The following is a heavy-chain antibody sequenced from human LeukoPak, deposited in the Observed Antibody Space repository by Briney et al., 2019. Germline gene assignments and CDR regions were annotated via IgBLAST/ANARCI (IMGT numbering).Heavy chain of an antibody. CDR1: GXTFSSYA. J-gene: IGHJ4*02. Sequence: GGSLRLSCAASGXTFSSYAVGWVRQAPGKGPDWVSSISGSGGHTYFADSVRGRFTISRDNSKNTLDLQMNSLKVEDTAVYYCAKFRYHSNDNNYLDFNYWGQGTLVTVSS. V-gene: IGHV3-23*01. D-gene: IGHD3-22*01. CDR3: AKFRYHSNDNNYLDFNY. CDR2: ISGSGGHT.